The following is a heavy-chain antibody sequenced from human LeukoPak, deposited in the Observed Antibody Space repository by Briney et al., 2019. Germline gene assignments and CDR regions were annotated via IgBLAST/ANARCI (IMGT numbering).Heavy chain of an antibody. CDR2: IHSDGST. D-gene: IGHD4-17*01. J-gene: IGHJ4*02. Sequence: GGSLRLSCAASGFSVSDNYMNWVRQAPGKGLEWVAVIHSDGSTFYADSVKDRFTISRDNSKNTLYLQMNSLRAEDTAVYYCAREAVTRNYFDYWGQGTLVTVSS. V-gene: IGHV3-66*01. CDR1: GFSVSDNY. CDR3: AREAVTRNYFDY.